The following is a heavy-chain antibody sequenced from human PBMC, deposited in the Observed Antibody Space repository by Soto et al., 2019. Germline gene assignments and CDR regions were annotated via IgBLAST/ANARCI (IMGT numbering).Heavy chain of an antibody. CDR1: GYTFTDYD. Sequence: QVQVVQSRAEVKKPGASVKVSCKTSGYTFTDYDINWVRQATGQGLEWMGWVSPGNGNAGYAPQFQGRVTMTSDTSISTVYMELISLTSEDTAVYFCEVTTGFWGQGTMITVSS. D-gene: IGHD2-21*02. J-gene: IGHJ4*02. CDR3: EVTTGF. CDR2: VSPGNGNA. V-gene: IGHV1-8*01.